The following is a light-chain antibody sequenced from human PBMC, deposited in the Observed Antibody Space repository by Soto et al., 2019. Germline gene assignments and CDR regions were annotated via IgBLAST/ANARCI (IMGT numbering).Light chain of an antibody. Sequence: VMTQSPATLSVSPGERATLSCRASQSVSSRLAWYQQKPGQPPRLLIYVTSTRATGIPARFSGSGSGTEFTLTISSLQSEDFAVYYCQQYNNWPPWTFGQGTQVEIE. J-gene: IGKJ1*01. CDR2: VTS. V-gene: IGKV3-15*01. CDR1: QSVSSR. CDR3: QQYNNWPPWT.